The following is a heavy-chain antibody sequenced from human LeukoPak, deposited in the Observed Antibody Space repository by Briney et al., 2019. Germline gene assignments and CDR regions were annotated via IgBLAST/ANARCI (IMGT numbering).Heavy chain of an antibody. J-gene: IGHJ4*02. V-gene: IGHV3-48*03. CDR2: ISTSGSTK. D-gene: IGHD1-26*01. CDR3: ARDNYSGSRYFDH. CDR1: GFTFSSFE. Sequence: GGSLRLSCAASGFTFSSFEMNWVRQAPGKGLEWLSHISTSGSTKYYANSVKGRFTISRDNAKNSLYLQMNSLRAEDTAIYYCARDNYSGSRYFDHWGQGTLVTVSS.